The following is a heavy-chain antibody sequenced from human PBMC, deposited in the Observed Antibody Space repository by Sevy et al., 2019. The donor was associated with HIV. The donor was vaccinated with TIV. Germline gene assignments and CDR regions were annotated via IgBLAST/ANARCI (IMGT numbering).Heavy chain of an antibody. Sequence: GGSLRLSCAASGFTLSSYGIHWVRQAPGKGLEWVSSISSSSSYIYYSDSVKGRFTISRDNAKNSLYLQMNSLRAEDTAVYYCARDWNYDVDYYYYGMDVWGQGTTVTVSS. CDR2: ISSSSSYI. CDR3: ARDWNYDVDYYYYGMDV. V-gene: IGHV3-21*01. D-gene: IGHD1-7*01. J-gene: IGHJ6*02. CDR1: GFTLSSYG.